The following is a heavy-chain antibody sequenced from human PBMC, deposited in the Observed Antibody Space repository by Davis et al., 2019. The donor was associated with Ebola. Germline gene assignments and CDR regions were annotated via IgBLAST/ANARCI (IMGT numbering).Heavy chain of an antibody. V-gene: IGHV3-30-3*01. CDR1: GFTFNSYA. Sequence: GSLRLSCAASGFTFNSYAMHWVRQAPGKGLEWVAVISYDGSNEYYADSVKGRFTISRDNSKNTLYLEMNSLRVEDTAVYYCGSIGIRMRDFWGQGTLVTVSS. J-gene: IGHJ4*02. D-gene: IGHD2-8*01. CDR2: ISYDGSNE. CDR3: GSIGIRMRDF.